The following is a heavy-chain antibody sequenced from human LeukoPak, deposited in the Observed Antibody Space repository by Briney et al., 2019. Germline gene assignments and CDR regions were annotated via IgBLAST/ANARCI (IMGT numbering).Heavy chain of an antibody. Sequence: GGSLRLSCAASGFTSSNYLMSCVRQAPGGGREWVANIKQDGNEKYYVDSVKGRFTISRDNAKNSLYLQMNSLRVEDTAVYYCARIHCSGGSCYLEGMDVWGQGTTVTVSS. CDR3: ARIHCSGGSCYLEGMDV. V-gene: IGHV3-7*01. CDR2: IKQDGNEK. J-gene: IGHJ6*02. D-gene: IGHD2-15*01. CDR1: GFTSSNYL.